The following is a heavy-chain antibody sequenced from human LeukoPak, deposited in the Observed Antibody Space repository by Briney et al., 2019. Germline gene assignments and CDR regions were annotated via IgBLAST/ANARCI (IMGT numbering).Heavy chain of an antibody. Sequence: GGSLRLSCAASGLNFRNYGMHWVRQAPGKGLEWVAVIWYDGSNQYYVDSVKGRFTVSKDNAKNMLYLQMNSLRAEDTAVYYCATDRNGGKYCDYWGQGTLVTVSS. D-gene: IGHD2-8*01. J-gene: IGHJ4*02. CDR2: IWYDGSNQ. CDR1: GLNFRNYG. V-gene: IGHV3-33*01. CDR3: ATDRNGGKYCDY.